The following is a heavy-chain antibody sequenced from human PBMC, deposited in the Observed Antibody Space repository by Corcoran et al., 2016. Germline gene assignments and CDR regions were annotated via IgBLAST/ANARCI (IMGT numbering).Heavy chain of an antibody. J-gene: IGHJ6*02. V-gene: IGHV1-18*01. Sequence: QVQLVQSGAELKKPGASVKVSCKASGYTFTSYGISWVRQAPGQGLEWMGWISAYNGNTNYAQKLQGRVTMTTDTSTSTAYMELRSLRSDDTAVYYCTRGGCCRGASCPQRRYYYYGMDVWGQGTTVTVSS. CDR2: ISAYNGNT. CDR1: GYTFTSYG. D-gene: IGHD2-15*01. CDR3: TRGGCCRGASCPQRRYYYYGMDV.